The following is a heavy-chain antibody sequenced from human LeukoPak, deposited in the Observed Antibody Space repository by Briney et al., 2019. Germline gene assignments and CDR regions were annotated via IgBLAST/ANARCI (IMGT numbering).Heavy chain of an antibody. CDR1: GGSFSGYY. CDR3: ARGYSTGSYYNVRYYFDY. Sequence: SETLSLTCAVYGGSFSGYYWSWIRQPPGKGLEWIGEINHSGSTNYSPSPKSRVTISVDTSKNQFSLKLSSVTAADTAVYYCARGYSTGSYYNVRYYFDYWGQGTLVTVSS. CDR2: INHSGST. V-gene: IGHV4-34*01. J-gene: IGHJ4*02. D-gene: IGHD3-10*01.